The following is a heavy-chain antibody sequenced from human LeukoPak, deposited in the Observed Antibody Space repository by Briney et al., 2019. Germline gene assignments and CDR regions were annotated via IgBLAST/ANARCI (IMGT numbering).Heavy chain of an antibody. CDR2: VDPADGEV. CDR1: GYTFTSYF. V-gene: IGHV1-69-2*01. J-gene: IGHJ4*02. Sequence: ATVKISCKTSGYTFTSYFIHWVQQAPGKGLKWVGRVDPADGEVIYVEKFQGRVTINADTSTDTSYMELTSLRSEDTAMFYCAAIRYNYGKSFWGQGTLVTVSS. CDR3: AAIRYNYGKSF. D-gene: IGHD3-10*01.